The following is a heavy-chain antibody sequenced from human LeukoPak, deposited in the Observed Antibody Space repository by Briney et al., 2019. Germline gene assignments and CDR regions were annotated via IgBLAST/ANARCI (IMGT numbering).Heavy chain of an antibody. CDR2: THLNSGGT. CDR1: GHIFTVDS. D-gene: IGHD2-2*01. CDR3: ARNLVPAAYYYYCYMDV. J-gene: IGHJ6*03. V-gene: IGHV1-2*02. Sequence: ASVKVSCTASGHIFTVDSIHWVRQAPGQGLEWMGWTHLNSGGTNYAQKFQGRVTMTRDTSISTAYMELSRLRSDDTAVYYCARNLVPAAYYYYCYMDVWGKGTTVTVSS.